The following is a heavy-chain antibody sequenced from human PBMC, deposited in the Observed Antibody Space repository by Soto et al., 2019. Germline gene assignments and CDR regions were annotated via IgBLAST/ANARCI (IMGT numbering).Heavy chain of an antibody. D-gene: IGHD2-15*01. J-gene: IGHJ6*02. Sequence: PGESLKISCKGSGYSFTSYWIGWVRQMPGKGLEWMGIIYPGDSDTRYSPSFQGQVTISADKSISTAYLQWSSLKASDTAMYYCARHGYCSGGSYYADCYYGMDVWGQGTTVTVSS. V-gene: IGHV5-51*01. CDR1: GYSFTSYW. CDR2: IYPGDSDT. CDR3: ARHGYCSGGSYYADCYYGMDV.